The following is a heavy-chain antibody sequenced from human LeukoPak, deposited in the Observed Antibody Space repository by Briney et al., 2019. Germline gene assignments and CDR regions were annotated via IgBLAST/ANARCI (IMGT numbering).Heavy chain of an antibody. J-gene: IGHJ4*02. Sequence: SETLSLTCAVYGVSFSGYYWSWIRQPPGKGLEWIGEINHSGSTNYNPSLKSRVTISVDTSKNQFSLKLSSVTAADTAVYYCARGSGYSSSRYRYWGQGTLVTVSS. CDR3: ARGSGYSSSRYRY. V-gene: IGHV4-34*01. CDR2: INHSGST. D-gene: IGHD6-13*01. CDR1: GVSFSGYY.